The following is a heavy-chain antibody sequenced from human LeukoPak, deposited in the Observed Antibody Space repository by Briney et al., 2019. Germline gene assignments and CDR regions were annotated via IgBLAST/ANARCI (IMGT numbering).Heavy chain of an antibody. CDR2: IYSGGNT. J-gene: IGHJ4*02. CDR1: GLIVSRTY. CDR3: ARDLGDPTDY. D-gene: IGHD4-17*01. Sequence: GGSLRLSCAASGLIVSRTYMSWVRQAPGKGLEWVSIIYSGGNTYYADSVKGRFTISRDNSKNTLYLQMNSLRVEDTAVYYCARDLGDPTDYWGQGTLVTVSS. V-gene: IGHV3-53*01.